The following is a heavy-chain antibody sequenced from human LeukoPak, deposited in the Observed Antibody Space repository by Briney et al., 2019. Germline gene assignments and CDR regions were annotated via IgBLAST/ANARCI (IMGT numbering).Heavy chain of an antibody. D-gene: IGHD1-14*01. Sequence: GGSLRLSCAASGFTFSHHWMHWVRQAPGKGLVWVSHISSDESSTTYADSVKGRFTISRDNRKNTLYLQMNSLRVEDTAMYYCTRNPDGRNWFDPWGQGTLVTVSS. J-gene: IGHJ5*02. CDR1: GFTFSHHW. CDR3: TRNPDGRNWFDP. V-gene: IGHV3-74*01. CDR2: ISSDESST.